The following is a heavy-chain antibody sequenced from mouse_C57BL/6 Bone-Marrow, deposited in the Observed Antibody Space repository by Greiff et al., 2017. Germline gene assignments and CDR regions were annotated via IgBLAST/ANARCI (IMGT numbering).Heavy chain of an antibody. CDR3: ASHDGYYERFAY. CDR2: IHPNSGST. Sequence: QVQLKQPGAELVKPGASVKLSCKASGYTFTSYWMHWVKQRPGQGLEWIGMIHPNSGSTNYNEKFKSKATLTVDKSSSTAYMRLSSLTSEDSAVYYCASHDGYYERFAYWGQGTLVTVSA. D-gene: IGHD2-3*01. J-gene: IGHJ3*01. CDR1: GYTFTSYW. V-gene: IGHV1-64*01.